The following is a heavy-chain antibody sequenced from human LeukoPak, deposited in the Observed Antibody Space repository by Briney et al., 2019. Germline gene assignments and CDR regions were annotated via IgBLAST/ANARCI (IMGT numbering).Heavy chain of an antibody. CDR1: RFSLSNFW. J-gene: IGHJ4*02. CDR2: INEDGSEK. D-gene: IGHD4-17*01. V-gene: IGHV3-7*01. CDR3: VRDRSRTTVTRFDS. Sequence: GGSLRLSRVASRFSLSNFWMIWVRQAPGKGLEWVANINEDGSEKNYVDSVKGRFTISRDNAKNSLFLRMNSLRAEDTAVYYCVRDRSRTTVTRFDSWGQGILVTVSS.